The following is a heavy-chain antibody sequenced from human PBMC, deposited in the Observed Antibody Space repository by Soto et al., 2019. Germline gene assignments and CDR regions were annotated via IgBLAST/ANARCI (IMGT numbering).Heavy chain of an antibody. D-gene: IGHD4-4*01. CDR1: GFTFSGYW. J-gene: IGHJ5*02. V-gene: IGHV3-7*03. CDR2: IKHDGSVQ. Sequence: QLVESGGGLVQPGGSLRLSCEASGFTFSGYWMSWVRQAPGKGLEWVADIKHDGSVQYYVDSVKGRFTISRDNAKKLLYLQMNGLRAEATALYYCARAPYSNGWYRFDPWGQGTRVTVSS. CDR3: ARAPYSNGWYRFDP.